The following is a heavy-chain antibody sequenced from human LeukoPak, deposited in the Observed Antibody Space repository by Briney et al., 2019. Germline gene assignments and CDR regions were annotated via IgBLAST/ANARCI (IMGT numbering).Heavy chain of an antibody. J-gene: IGHJ4*02. CDR1: GFTFSSYW. CDR2: INQDGSEK. V-gene: IGHV3-7*01. CDR3: ARTARLLES. Sequence: GGSLRLSCAASGFTFSSYWMTWVRQAPGMGPECVANINQDGSEKNYVDSVRGRFTISGGNARNSLYLQLNSLRAEDTAVYYCARTARLLESWGQGTLVTVSS. D-gene: IGHD2-21*02.